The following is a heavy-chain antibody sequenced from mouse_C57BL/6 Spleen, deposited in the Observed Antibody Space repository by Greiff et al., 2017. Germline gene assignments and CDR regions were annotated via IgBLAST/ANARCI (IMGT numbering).Heavy chain of an antibody. V-gene: IGHV1-82*01. CDR1: GYAFSSSW. CDR3: ARPGLRRSYYAMDY. D-gene: IGHD2-4*01. J-gene: IGHJ4*01. CDR2: IYPGDGDT. Sequence: QVQLQQSGPELVKPGASVKISCKASGYAFSSSWMNWVKQRPGKGLEWIGRIYPGDGDTNYNGKFKGKATLTADKSSSTAYMQLSSLTSEDSAVYFCARPGLRRSYYAMDYWGQGTSVTVSS.